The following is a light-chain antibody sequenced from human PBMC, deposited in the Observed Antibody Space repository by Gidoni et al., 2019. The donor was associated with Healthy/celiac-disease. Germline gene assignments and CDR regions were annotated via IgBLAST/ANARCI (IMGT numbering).Light chain of an antibody. CDR3: QQYYSTPFT. J-gene: IGKJ3*01. V-gene: IGKV4-1*01. CDR1: QSVLYSPNNMNY. CDR2: WAS. Sequence: DIVMTHSPDSLAVSLGERATINCKSSQSVLYSPNNMNYLAWYQQKPGQPPKLLIYWASTRESGVPDRFSGSGSGTDFTLTISSLQAEDVAVYYCQQYYSTPFTFXPXTKVEIK.